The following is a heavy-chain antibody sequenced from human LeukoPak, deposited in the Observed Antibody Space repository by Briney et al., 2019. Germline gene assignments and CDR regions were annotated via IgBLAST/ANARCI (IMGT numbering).Heavy chain of an antibody. CDR3: ARQTYGDYPVYYYYYMDV. J-gene: IGHJ6*03. CDR2: IYYSGGT. D-gene: IGHD4-17*01. V-gene: IGHV4-39*01. CDR1: GGSISSSSYY. Sequence: PSETLSLTCTVSGGSISSSSYYWGWIRQPPGKGLEWIGSIYYSGGTYYNPSLKSRVTISVDTSKNQFSLKLSSVTAADTAVYYCARQTYGDYPVYYYYYMDVWGKGTTVTISS.